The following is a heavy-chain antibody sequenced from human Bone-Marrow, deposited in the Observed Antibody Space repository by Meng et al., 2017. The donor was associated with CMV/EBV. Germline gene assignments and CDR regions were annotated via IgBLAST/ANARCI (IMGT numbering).Heavy chain of an antibody. CDR2: ISYDGKKK. J-gene: IGHJ6*02. D-gene: IGHD2-2*01. Sequence: GESLKISCGASGFTFSSYGLHWVRQAPGKGLEWVAVISYDGKKKSYADSVKGRITISRDNSKNPLHLQMNSLRPEDTAMYYCARVKRVLVVSAAIGPYGMDVWGQGTTVTVSS. V-gene: IGHV3-30*04. CDR3: ARVKRVLVVSAAIGPYGMDV. CDR1: GFTFSSYG.